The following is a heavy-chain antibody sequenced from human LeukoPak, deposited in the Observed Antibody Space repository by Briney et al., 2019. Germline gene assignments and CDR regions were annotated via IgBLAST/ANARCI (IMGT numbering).Heavy chain of an antibody. Sequence: PGGSLRLSCAASGVTVSSNDMSWGRQAPGKGLEWVSVIYSGGSTYYADSVKGRFTISRDKSKNTLYLQMNSLRAEDTAVYYCAREMEGDYGSGTFFDHWGQGNMVTVSS. V-gene: IGHV3-66*01. CDR2: IYSGGST. D-gene: IGHD3-10*01. CDR1: GVTVSSND. CDR3: AREMEGDYGSGTFFDH. J-gene: IGHJ4*02.